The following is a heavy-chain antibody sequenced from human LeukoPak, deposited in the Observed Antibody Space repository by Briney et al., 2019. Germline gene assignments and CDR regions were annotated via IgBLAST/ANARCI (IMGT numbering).Heavy chain of an antibody. CDR1: GDSVSRNSAA. D-gene: IGHD3-16*02. CDR3: ARDPDPFSRLSVFDI. Sequence: QTLSLTCAISGDSVSRNSAAWYWIRQSPSRGLEWLGRTYYRSKWYNDYAVFVKSRITINPDTSKNQFSLQLDSVTPEDTAVYYCARDPDPFSRLSVFDIWGQGTMVTVSS. CDR2: TYYRSKWYN. V-gene: IGHV6-1*01. J-gene: IGHJ3*02.